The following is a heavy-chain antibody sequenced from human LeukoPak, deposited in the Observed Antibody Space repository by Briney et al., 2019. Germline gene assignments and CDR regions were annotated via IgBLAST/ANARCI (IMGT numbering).Heavy chain of an antibody. CDR3: ARGVAVTDAEYFQH. D-gene: IGHD6-19*01. J-gene: IGHJ1*01. Sequence: SETLSLTCTVSGGSISSYYWSWIRQPPGKGLEWIGYIYYSGSTNYNPSLKSRVTMSVDTSKNQFSLKLSSVTAADTAVYYCARGVAVTDAEYFQHWGQGTLVTVSS. CDR1: GGSISSYY. CDR2: IYYSGST. V-gene: IGHV4-59*12.